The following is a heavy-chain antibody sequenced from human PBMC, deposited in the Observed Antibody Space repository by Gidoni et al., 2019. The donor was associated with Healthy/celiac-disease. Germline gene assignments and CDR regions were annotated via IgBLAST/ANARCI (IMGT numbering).Heavy chain of an antibody. CDR3: AREGYCSGGSCYSTSGYYYGMDV. V-gene: IGHV1-69*01. Sequence: QVQLVQSGAEVKKPGSSVKVSCTASGGTFSSYAISWVRQAPGHGLAWMGGIIPIFGTANYAQKFQGKVTITADESTSTAYMELSSLRSEDTAVYYCAREGYCSGGSCYSTSGYYYGMDVWGQGTTVTVSS. CDR2: IIPIFGTA. CDR1: GGTFSSYA. J-gene: IGHJ6*02. D-gene: IGHD2-15*01.